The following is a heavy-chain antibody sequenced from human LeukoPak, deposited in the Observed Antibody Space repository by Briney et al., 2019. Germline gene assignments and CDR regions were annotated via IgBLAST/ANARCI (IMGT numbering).Heavy chain of an antibody. CDR3: AKDIGYSSSWYVMDV. CDR2: ICWDGGST. CDR1: GFTFDVYA. D-gene: IGHD6-13*01. V-gene: IGHV3-43D*04. Sequence: GGSLRLSCAASGFTFDVYAMRCVREAPGRGLGWVSVICWDGGSTYYADSLKGRFTISRDNSKHSLYLQMNSLRAEDTALYYFAKDIGYSSSWYVMDVWGKGTTVTVSS. J-gene: IGHJ6*04.